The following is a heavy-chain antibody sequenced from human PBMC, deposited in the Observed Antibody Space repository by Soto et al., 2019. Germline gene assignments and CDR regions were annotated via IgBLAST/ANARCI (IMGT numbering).Heavy chain of an antibody. CDR1: GGTFSSNA. CDR2: ITPIFGTA. Sequence: SVKVSCKASGGTFSSNAINWVRQAPGQGLEWMGGITPIFGTANYAQKLQGRVKITADKSTNTAYMELSSLSSEDTAVYYCAIRGWYGADYSYGMDVWGQGTTVTVSS. D-gene: IGHD6-19*01. V-gene: IGHV1-69*06. CDR3: AIRGWYGADYSYGMDV. J-gene: IGHJ6*02.